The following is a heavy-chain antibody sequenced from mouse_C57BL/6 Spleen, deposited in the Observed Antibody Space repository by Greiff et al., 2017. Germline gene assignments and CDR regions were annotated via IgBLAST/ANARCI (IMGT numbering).Heavy chain of an antibody. J-gene: IGHJ4*01. CDR2: IYPGGGDT. CDR3: ARVSTVVAGYYAMDY. V-gene: IGHV1-80*01. Sequence: QVQLKQSGAELVKPGASVKISCKASGYAFSSYWMHWVKQRPGKGLEWIGQIYPGGGDTNYNGEFKGKATLTADKSSSTAYMQLSSLTSEDSAVYFCARVSTVVAGYYAMDYWGQGTSVTVSS. D-gene: IGHD1-1*01. CDR1: GYAFSSYW.